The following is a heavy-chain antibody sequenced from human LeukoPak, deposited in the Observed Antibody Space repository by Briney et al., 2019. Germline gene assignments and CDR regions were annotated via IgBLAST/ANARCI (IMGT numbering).Heavy chain of an antibody. J-gene: IGHJ3*02. CDR1: GGSISSGSYY. CDR2: IYTSGST. CDR3: ARDGFGDTMVRGVISDAFDI. Sequence: PSQTLSLTCTVSGGSISSGSYYWSWIRQPAGKGLEWIGRIYTSGSTNNNPSLKSRVTISVDTSKNQFSLKLSSVTAADTAVYYCARDGFGDTMVRGVISDAFDIWGQGTMVTVSS. D-gene: IGHD3-10*01. V-gene: IGHV4-61*02.